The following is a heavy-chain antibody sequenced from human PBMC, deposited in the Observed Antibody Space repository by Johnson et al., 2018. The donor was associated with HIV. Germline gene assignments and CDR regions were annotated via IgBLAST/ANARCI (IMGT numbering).Heavy chain of an antibody. J-gene: IGHJ3*02. V-gene: IGHV3-23*04. CDR1: GFTFSSYA. CDR3: AKFLAWGLYSSSWYHAFDI. D-gene: IGHD6-13*01. CDR2: ISGSGGST. Sequence: VQLVESGGGLVQPGGSLRLSCAASGFTFSSYAMSWVRQAPGKGLEWVAAISGSGGSTYYADPVKGRFTISRDNSKNTMYLQMNSLRAEDTAVYYCAKFLAWGLYSSSWYHAFDIWGQWTMVTVSS.